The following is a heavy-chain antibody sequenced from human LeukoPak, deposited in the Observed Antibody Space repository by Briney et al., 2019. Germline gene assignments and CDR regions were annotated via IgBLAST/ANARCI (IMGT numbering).Heavy chain of an antibody. J-gene: IGHJ4*02. V-gene: IGHV3-21*01. CDR2: ISSSSSYI. CDR3: ARVNRGTDY. D-gene: IGHD7-27*01. CDR1: GFTFSSYS. Sequence: RGSLRLSCAASGFTFSSYSMNWVRQAPGKGLEWVSSISSSSSYIYYADSVKGRFTISRDNAKNSLYLQMHSLRAEDTAVYYCARVNRGTDYWGQGTLVTVSS.